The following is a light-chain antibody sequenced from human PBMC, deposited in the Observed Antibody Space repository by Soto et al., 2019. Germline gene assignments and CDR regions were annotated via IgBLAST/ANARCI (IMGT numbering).Light chain of an antibody. CDR2: GAS. CDR3: QQYGSSPLT. Sequence: EIVLTQSPGTLSLSPGERATLSCRASHSVSSSYLAWYQQKPGQAPRLLIYGASSRATGIPDRFSGSGSGTDFTLTISRLEPEECAVYYCQQYGSSPLTFGGGTKVEIK. CDR1: HSVSSSY. V-gene: IGKV3-20*01. J-gene: IGKJ4*01.